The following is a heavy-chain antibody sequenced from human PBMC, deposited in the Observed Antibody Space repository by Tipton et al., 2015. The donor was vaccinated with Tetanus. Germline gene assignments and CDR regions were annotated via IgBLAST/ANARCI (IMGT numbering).Heavy chain of an antibody. V-gene: IGHV4-31*03. Sequence: TLSLTCTVSGGSISSGGYYWSWIRQHPGKGLEWIGHIYYSGSTYCNPSLKSRVTISVDTSKNQFSLKLSSVTAPDAAVYYCAREVQPQGIVWGQGPLVTVSS. CDR3: AREVQPQGIV. CDR1: GGSISSGGYY. D-gene: IGHD1-1*01. CDR2: IYYSGST. J-gene: IGHJ4*02.